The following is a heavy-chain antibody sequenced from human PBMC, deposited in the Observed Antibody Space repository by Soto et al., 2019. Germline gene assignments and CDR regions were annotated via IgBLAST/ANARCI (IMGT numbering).Heavy chain of an antibody. CDR2: ISHNGIT. J-gene: IGHJ4*02. CDR1: GASISSGGYY. V-gene: IGHV4-31*02. CDR3: ARDRGDNDYGDPTYFDY. Sequence: QVQLQESGPGLVKTSQTLSLTCTVSGASISSGGYYWSWIRQRPGKGLEWIGYISHNGITNYNPCLKSRVAISVDTSKNQFSLNLSSVTAAATAVYHCARDRGDNDYGDPTYFDYWGQGTLVTIAS. D-gene: IGHD4-17*01.